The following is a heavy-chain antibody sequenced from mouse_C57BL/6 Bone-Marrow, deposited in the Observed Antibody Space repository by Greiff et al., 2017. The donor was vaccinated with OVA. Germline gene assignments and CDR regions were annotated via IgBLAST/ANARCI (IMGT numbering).Heavy chain of an antibody. D-gene: IGHD2-12*01. V-gene: IGHV1-22*01. J-gene: IGHJ4*01. CDR2: INPNNGGT. Sequence: EVQLQQSGPELVKPGASVKMSCKASGYTFTDYNMHWVKQSHGKSLEWIGYINPNNGGTSYNQKFKGKATLTVNKSSSTAYMQLSSLTSEDSAVYYCARLYYSHYYAMDYWGQGTSVTVSS. CDR1: GYTFTDYN. CDR3: ARLYYSHYYAMDY.